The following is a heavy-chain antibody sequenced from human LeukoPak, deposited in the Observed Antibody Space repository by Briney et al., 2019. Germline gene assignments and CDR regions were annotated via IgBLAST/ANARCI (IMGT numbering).Heavy chain of an antibody. J-gene: IGHJ4*02. CDR3: ARVLYYYDSSGYYYYFDY. D-gene: IGHD3-22*01. CDR2: IYSGGST. CDR1: GFTVSSNY. V-gene: IGHV3-53*01. Sequence: PGGSLRLSCAASGFTVSSNYMSWVRQAPGKGLEWVSVIYSGGSTYYADSVKGRFTISRDNSKNTLYLQMNSLRAEDTAVYYCARVLYYYDSSGYYYYFDYWGQGTLVTVSS.